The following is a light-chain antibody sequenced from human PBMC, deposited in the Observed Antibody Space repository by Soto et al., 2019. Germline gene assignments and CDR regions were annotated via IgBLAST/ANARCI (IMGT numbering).Light chain of an antibody. J-gene: IGKJ1*01. CDR3: QQSYRFTKT. CDR2: AAS. V-gene: IGKV1-39*01. CDR1: QTVTSY. Sequence: VQSNQSPSSLSASVGYSVTLTCRATQTVTSYLNWYQQKPGKAPKLLIYAASTLQSGVPSRFSGSGSGTEFTLTIISLQPEDFATYYCQQSYRFTKTFGRGTKVDIK.